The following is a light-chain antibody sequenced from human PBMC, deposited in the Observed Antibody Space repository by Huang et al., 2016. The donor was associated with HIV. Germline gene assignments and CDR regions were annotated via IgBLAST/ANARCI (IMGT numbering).Light chain of an antibody. V-gene: IGKV3-15*01. Sequence: EIEMTPSPATLSVSPGERATLFCRASPSVDSYLAWYQQKPGQAPRLLIYDASTRATGISAKFNGTGSGTEFSLSITNLQSEDFAVYYCQQYNDWPPLTFGGGTKVEI. CDR2: DAS. CDR3: QQYNDWPPLT. CDR1: PSVDSY. J-gene: IGKJ4*01.